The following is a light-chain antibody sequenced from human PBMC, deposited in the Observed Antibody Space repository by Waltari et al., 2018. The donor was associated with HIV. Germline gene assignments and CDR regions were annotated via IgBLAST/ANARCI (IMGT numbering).Light chain of an antibody. CDR1: ALPKQY. Sequence: SYELTQPPSVSVSPGQTARITCPGDALPKQYAYWYQQQPGQAPVLVIYKDSERPSGIPERFSGSSSGTTVTLTISGVQAEDEADYYCQSADSSRTYRVFGGGTKLTVL. J-gene: IGLJ3*02. CDR3: QSADSSRTYRV. CDR2: KDS. V-gene: IGLV3-25*03.